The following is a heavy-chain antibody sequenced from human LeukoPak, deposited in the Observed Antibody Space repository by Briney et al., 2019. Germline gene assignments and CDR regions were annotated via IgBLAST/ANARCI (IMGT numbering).Heavy chain of an antibody. CDR2: ISSSGSTI. CDR3: ASSTPLTSFDY. J-gene: IGHJ4*02. D-gene: IGHD3-10*01. Sequence: PGGSLRLFCGAWGFPFSSYEMNWVRQAPGKGLEWVSYISSSGSTIYYADSAKGRFTISRDNAKNSLYLQMNGLRAEDTAVYYCASSTPLTSFDYWGQGTLVTVSS. V-gene: IGHV3-48*03. CDR1: GFPFSSYE.